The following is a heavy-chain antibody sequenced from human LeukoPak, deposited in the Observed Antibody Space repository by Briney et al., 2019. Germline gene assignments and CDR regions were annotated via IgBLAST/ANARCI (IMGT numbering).Heavy chain of an antibody. J-gene: IGHJ5*02. CDR2: IYYSGST. Sequence: EASETLSLTCTVSGGSISSSSYYWGWIRQPPGKGLEWIGSIYYSGSTYYNPSLKSRVTISVDTSKNQFSLKLSSVTAADTAVYYCARTFTYYHDLFDPWGQGTLVTVSS. D-gene: IGHD3-22*01. CDR3: ARTFTYYHDLFDP. CDR1: GGSISSSSYY. V-gene: IGHV4-39*01.